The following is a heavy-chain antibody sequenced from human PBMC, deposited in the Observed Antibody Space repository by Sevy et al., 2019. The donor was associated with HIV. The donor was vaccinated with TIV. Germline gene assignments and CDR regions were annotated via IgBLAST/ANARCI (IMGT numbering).Heavy chain of an antibody. CDR3: AREDLSNYDFWSGYYIPWFDP. CDR2: ISSSSTI. CDR1: GFTFSSYS. Sequence: GGSLRLSCAASGFTFSSYSMNWVRQAPGKGLEWVSYISSSSTIYYADSVKGRFTISRDNAKNSLYLQMNSLRAEDTAVYYCAREDLSNYDFWSGYYIPWFDPWGQGTLVTVSS. D-gene: IGHD3-3*01. V-gene: IGHV3-48*01. J-gene: IGHJ5*02.